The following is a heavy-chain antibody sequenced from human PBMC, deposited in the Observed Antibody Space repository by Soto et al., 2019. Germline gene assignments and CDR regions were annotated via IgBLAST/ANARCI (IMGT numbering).Heavy chain of an antibody. J-gene: IGHJ5*02. CDR3: ARDLWLKPRTEYWFDP. V-gene: IGHV4-59*01. CDR1: GGSISSYY. CDR2: IYYSGST. Sequence: SETLSLTCTVSGGSISSYYWSWIRQPPGKGLEWIGYIYYSGSTNYNPSLKSRVTISVDTSKNQFSLKLSSVTAADTAVCYCARDLWLKPRTEYWFDPWGQGTLVTVSS. D-gene: IGHD6-19*01.